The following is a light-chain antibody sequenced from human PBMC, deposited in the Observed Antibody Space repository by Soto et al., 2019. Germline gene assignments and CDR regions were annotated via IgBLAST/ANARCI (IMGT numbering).Light chain of an antibody. CDR3: QQRSNWPPT. CDR2: DAS. V-gene: IGKV3-11*01. CDR1: QSVSSY. Sequence: EIVLTHSPGPLCFSPGGRAPLSFRASQSVSSYLAWYQQKPGQAPRLLIYDASTRATGIPARFSGSGSGTDFTLTITSLEPEDFAVYYCQQRSNWPPTFGQGTKVDIK. J-gene: IGKJ1*01.